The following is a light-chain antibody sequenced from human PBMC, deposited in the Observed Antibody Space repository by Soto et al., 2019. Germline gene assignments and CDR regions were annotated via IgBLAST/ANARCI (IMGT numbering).Light chain of an antibody. J-gene: IGKJ5*01. V-gene: IGKV3-15*01. CDR3: QQGYKWPIT. Sequence: EIVMTQSPDTLSVSPGEGATLSCRATQSVSSNLAWYQQKPGQAPRLLIYGASTRSTGIPARFSGSGSGTEFTLTITSLKSEESAVYYCQQGYKWPITFGQGTRLE. CDR1: QSVSSN. CDR2: GAS.